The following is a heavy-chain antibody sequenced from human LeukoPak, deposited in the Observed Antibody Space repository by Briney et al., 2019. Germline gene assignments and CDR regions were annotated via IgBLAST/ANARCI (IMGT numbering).Heavy chain of an antibody. CDR3: VRDSSGMDV. CDR1: GFTFSSYA. CDR2: LYSRGTST. V-gene: IGHV3-64D*06. J-gene: IGHJ6*02. Sequence: PGGSLRLSCAASGFTFSSYAMHWVRQAPGKGLDYVSVLYSRGTSTYYADSVKSRFTVSRDSSKNTLFLQMSSLRVEDTAIYYCVRDSSGMDVWGRGTAVTVSS.